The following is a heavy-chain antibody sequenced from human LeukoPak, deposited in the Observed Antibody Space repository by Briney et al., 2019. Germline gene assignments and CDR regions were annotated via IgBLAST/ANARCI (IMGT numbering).Heavy chain of an antibody. V-gene: IGHV1-8*01. D-gene: IGHD2-15*01. Sequence: ASVKVSCKASGYTFTSYDINWVRQATGQGLEWMGWMNPNSGNTAYAQKFQGRVTMTRNASISTAYMELSSLRSEDTAEYYCASSVYCSGGSCYSSFDYWGQGTLVTVSS. CDR3: ASSVYCSGGSCYSSFDY. CDR1: GYTFTSYD. CDR2: MNPNSGNT. J-gene: IGHJ4*02.